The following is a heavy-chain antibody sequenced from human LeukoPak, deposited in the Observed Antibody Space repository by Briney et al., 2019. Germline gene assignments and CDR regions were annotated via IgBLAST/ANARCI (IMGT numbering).Heavy chain of an antibody. V-gene: IGHV4-34*01. CDR1: GGSFSGYY. CDR3: ARLWYCSYMNCRGANWFDP. D-gene: IGHD2-15*01. CDR2: INHSGST. Sequence: PSETLSLTCAVYGGSFSGYYWSWIRQPPGKGPEWSGEINHSGSTNYNPSLKSRVTISLDASKNQLSLRLSSVTAADTAVYYCARLWYCSYMNCRGANWFDPWGQGTLVSVSS. J-gene: IGHJ5*02.